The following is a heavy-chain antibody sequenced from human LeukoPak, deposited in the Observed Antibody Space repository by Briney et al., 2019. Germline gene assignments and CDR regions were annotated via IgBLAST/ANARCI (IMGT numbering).Heavy chain of an antibody. CDR1: GFTFSSYA. Sequence: GGSLRLSCAASGFTFSSYAMHWVRQAPGKGLEWVAVISYDGSNKYYADSVKGRFTISRDNSKNTLYLQMNSLRAEDTAVYYCARGVYYYDSSGSLPTDYWGQGTLVTVSS. V-gene: IGHV3-30*04. CDR3: ARGVYYYDSSGSLPTDY. J-gene: IGHJ4*02. CDR2: ISYDGSNK. D-gene: IGHD3-22*01.